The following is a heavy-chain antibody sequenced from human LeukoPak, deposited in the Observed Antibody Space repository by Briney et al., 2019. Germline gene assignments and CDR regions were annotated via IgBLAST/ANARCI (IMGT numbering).Heavy chain of an antibody. CDR1: GFTFSSYW. V-gene: IGHV3-74*01. CDR3: AVILRYLGGMDV. D-gene: IGHD3-9*01. Sequence: GGSLRLSCAASGFTFSSYWMHWVRQAPGKGLAWVSRINNDGSNTTYADSVKGRLTISRDNAKKTLYLQMNSLRAEDTAVYYCAVILRYLGGMDVWGQGTTVTVSS. J-gene: IGHJ6*02. CDR2: INNDGSNT.